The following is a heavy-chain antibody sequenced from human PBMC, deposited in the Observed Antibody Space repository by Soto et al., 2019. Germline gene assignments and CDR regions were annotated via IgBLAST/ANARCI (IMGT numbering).Heavy chain of an antibody. Sequence: QVQLQESGPGLVKPSETLSLTCTVSGGSISSYYWSWIRQPAGKGLEWIGRIYTSGSTNYNPSLKSRGTMSVDTSKNQFSLKLSSVTAADTAVYYCARDAPFGSNDSSGYHYYYYGMDVWGQGTTVTVSS. CDR2: IYTSGST. D-gene: IGHD3-22*01. J-gene: IGHJ6*02. CDR1: GGSISSYY. CDR3: ARDAPFGSNDSSGYHYYYYGMDV. V-gene: IGHV4-4*07.